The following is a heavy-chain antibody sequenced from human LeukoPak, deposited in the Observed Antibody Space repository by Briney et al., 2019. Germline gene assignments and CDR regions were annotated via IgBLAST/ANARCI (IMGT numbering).Heavy chain of an antibody. Sequence: GGSLRLSCAASGFTFGSYSMNWVRQAPGKGLEWVSSISSSSSYIYYADSVKGRFTISRDNSENTLYLQMNSLRAEDTAVYYCASNFWSGYSSGFVSWGQGALVTVSS. D-gene: IGHD3-3*01. CDR3: ASNFWSGYSSGFVS. CDR1: GFTFGSYS. V-gene: IGHV3-21*04. J-gene: IGHJ4*02. CDR2: ISSSSSYI.